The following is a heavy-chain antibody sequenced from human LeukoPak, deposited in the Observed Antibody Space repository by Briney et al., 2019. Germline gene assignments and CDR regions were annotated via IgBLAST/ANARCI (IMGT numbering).Heavy chain of an antibody. D-gene: IGHD3-3*01. CDR3: ARRGSITVFGVVDYYYMDV. CDR2: IYYSGST. V-gene: IGHV4-39*07. J-gene: IGHJ6*03. Sequence: SETLSLTCTVSGGSISSSSYYWGWIRQPPGKGLEWIGSIYYSGSTYYNPSLKSRVTISVDTSKNQFSLKLSSVTAADTAVYYCARRGSITVFGVVDYYYMDVWGKGTTVTVSS. CDR1: GGSISSSSYY.